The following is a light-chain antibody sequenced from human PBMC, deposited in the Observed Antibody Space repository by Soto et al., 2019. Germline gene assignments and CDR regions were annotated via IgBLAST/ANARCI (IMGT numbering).Light chain of an antibody. CDR1: SSDVGGYNY. CDR3: SSYAGSNNYV. J-gene: IGLJ1*01. CDR2: EVS. Sequence: QSALTQPPSASGSPGQSVTISCTGTSSDVGGYNYVSWYQQHPGQAPKVMIYEVSKRPSGVPDRFSGSKSGNTASLTVSGLQAEDEADYYCSSYAGSNNYVFGTGTQLTVL. V-gene: IGLV2-8*01.